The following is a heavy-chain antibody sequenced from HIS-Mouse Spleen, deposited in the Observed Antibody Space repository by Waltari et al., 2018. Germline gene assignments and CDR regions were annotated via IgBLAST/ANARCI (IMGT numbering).Heavy chain of an antibody. CDR1: GFTFSSSA. CDR3: AKGFIAAAGTDY. D-gene: IGHD6-13*01. CDR2: ISGSSGST. V-gene: IGHV3-23*01. Sequence: EVQLLESGGGSLQRGGSLRPPGSASGFTFSSSAMGWVRQAPGKGLEWVSAISGSSGSTYYADSVKGRFTISRDNSKNTLYLQMNSLRAEDTAVYYCAKGFIAAAGTDYWGQGTLVTVSS. J-gene: IGHJ4*02.